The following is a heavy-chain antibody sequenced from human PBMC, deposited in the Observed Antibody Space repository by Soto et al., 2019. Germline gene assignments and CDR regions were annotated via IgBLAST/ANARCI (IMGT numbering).Heavy chain of an antibody. D-gene: IGHD2-21*01. CDR3: AKDRGGAVVPDY. V-gene: IGHV3-33*06. CDR1: GFSFTTYG. Sequence: QVQLVESGGGVVQPGRSLRLSCAASGFSFTTYGMHWVRQAPGEGLEWVAVIWFDGSNKYYADSVKGRFTISRDTSKNTLYLQMDSLRVEDTAVYYCAKDRGGAVVPDYWGQGTLVTVSS. CDR2: IWFDGSNK. J-gene: IGHJ4*02.